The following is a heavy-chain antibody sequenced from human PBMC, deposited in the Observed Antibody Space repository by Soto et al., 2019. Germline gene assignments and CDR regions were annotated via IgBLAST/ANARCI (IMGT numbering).Heavy chain of an antibody. Sequence: GGSLRLSCAASGFTFSSYAMSWVRQAPGKGLEWVSAISGSGGSTYYADSVKGRFTISRDNSKNTLYLQMNSLRAEDTAVCYCAKPLSTVTTQFSTYYYYYGMDVWGQGTTVTVSS. CDR2: ISGSGGST. D-gene: IGHD4-17*01. CDR3: AKPLSTVTTQFSTYYYYYGMDV. V-gene: IGHV3-23*01. CDR1: GFTFSSYA. J-gene: IGHJ6*02.